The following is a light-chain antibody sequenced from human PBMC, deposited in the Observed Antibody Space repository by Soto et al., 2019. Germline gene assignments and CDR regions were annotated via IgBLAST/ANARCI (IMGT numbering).Light chain of an antibody. J-gene: IGLJ2*01. V-gene: IGLV2-14*01. CDR1: SSDVGGYNY. CDR2: EVS. CDR3: ISYTRSSTLV. Sequence: QSALTQPASVSGSPGQSITISCTGTSSDVGGYNYVSWYQQHPGKAPNLMIYEVSNRPSGVSNRFSGSKSGNTASLTISGLQAEDEADYYCISYTRSSTLVFGGGTKLTVL.